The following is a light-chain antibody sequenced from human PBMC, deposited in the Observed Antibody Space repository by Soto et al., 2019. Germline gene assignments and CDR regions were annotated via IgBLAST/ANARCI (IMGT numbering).Light chain of an antibody. CDR3: QHYGTAPPHS. V-gene: IGKV3-20*01. J-gene: IGKJ2*01. CDR2: GAS. CDR1: QSLYNNY. Sequence: EIVLTQSPDTLSLSPGEGATLSCRSSQSLYNNYLAWYQQRPGQAPRLLISGASRRATGIPDRFSGSGSGTDFTLTISRLESEDFAVYYCQHYGTAPPHSFGQGTKVDIK.